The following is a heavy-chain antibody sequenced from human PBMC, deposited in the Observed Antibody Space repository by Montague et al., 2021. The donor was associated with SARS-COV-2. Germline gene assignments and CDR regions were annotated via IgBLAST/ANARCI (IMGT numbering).Heavy chain of an antibody. CDR1: GGSISSVY. J-gene: IGHJ5*01. CDR3: ASEHKWHRLDS. V-gene: IGHV4-59*12. CDR2: IYHSGTT. Sequence: SETLSLTCSVSGGSISSVYWSWIRQPPGKGLEWRGYIYHSGTTNYNPSLKSRVTFSVDTSKNQFSLKLISVTAADTAVYYCASEHKWHRLDSWGQGGLVTVSS. D-gene: IGHD2-8*01.